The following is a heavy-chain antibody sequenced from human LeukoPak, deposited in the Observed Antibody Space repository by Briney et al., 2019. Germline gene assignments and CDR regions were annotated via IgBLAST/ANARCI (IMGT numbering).Heavy chain of an antibody. J-gene: IGHJ6*02. CDR2: IYYSGST. D-gene: IGHD3-10*01. CDR3: ARSFHTYYYGSGFYGMDV. V-gene: IGHV4-59*01. CDR1: GGSISSYH. Sequence: PSETLSLTCTVSGGSISSYHWSWIRQPPGKGLGWSGYIYYSGSTNYNPSLKSRVTISVDTSKNQFSLKLSSVTAADTAVYYCARSFHTYYYGSGFYGMDVWGQGTTVTVSS.